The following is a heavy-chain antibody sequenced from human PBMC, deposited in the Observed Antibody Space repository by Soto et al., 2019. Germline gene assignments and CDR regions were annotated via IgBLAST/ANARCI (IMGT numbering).Heavy chain of an antibody. D-gene: IGHD5-12*01. CDR1: GYSFTSYW. V-gene: IGHV5-51*01. J-gene: IGHJ6*02. CDR3: ARLSGKPIPSYYYGMDV. CDR2: IYPGDSDT. Sequence: GESLKISCKGSGYSFTSYWIGWVRQMPGKGLEWMGIIYPGDSDTRYSPSFQGQVTISADKSISTAYLQWSSLKASDTAMYCYARLSGKPIPSYYYGMDVWGQGTTVTVSS.